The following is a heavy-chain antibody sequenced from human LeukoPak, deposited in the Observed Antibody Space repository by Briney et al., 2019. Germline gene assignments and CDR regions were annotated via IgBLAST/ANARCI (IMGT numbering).Heavy chain of an antibody. CDR1: GFTFSSYW. Sequence: GGSLRLSCAASGFTFSSYWMHWVRQAPGKGLVWVSRINSDGSSTSYADSVKGRFTISRDNAKNTLYLQMNSLRAEDTAVYYCARGYSSSWYGDAFDIWGQGTMVTVSS. V-gene: IGHV3-74*01. J-gene: IGHJ3*02. CDR3: ARGYSSSWYGDAFDI. CDR2: INSDGSST. D-gene: IGHD6-13*01.